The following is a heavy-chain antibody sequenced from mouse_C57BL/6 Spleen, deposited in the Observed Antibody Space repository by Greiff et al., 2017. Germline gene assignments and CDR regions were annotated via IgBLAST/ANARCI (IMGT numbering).Heavy chain of an antibody. CDR3: ARVVYDPLCDY. J-gene: IGHJ2*01. CDR1: GYTFTSSW. Sequence: QVQLQQPGAELVRPGTSVTLSCKASGYTFTSSWMHWVKQRPGQGLEWIGVIAPSDSYTNYNQKFKGKATLTVDTSSSTAYMQLSSLTSEDSAVYDGARVVYDPLCDYWGQGTTLTVSS. D-gene: IGHD1-1*02. CDR2: IAPSDSYT. V-gene: IGHV1-59*01.